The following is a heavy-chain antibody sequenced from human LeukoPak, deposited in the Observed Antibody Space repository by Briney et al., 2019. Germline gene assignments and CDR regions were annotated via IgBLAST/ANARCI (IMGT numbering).Heavy chain of an antibody. CDR2: ISSSSSYI. CDR3: ARDSPLGARY. V-gene: IGHV3-21*01. CDR1: GFTFSSYS. J-gene: IGHJ4*02. Sequence: GGSLRLSCAASGFTFSSYSMNWVRQAPGKGLEWVSSISSSSSYIYYADSVKGRFTISRDNAKNSPYLQMNSLRAEDTAVYYCARDSPLGARYWGQGTLVTVSS. D-gene: IGHD3-16*01.